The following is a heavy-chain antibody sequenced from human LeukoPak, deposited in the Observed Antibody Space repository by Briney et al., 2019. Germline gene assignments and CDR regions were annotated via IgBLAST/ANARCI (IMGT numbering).Heavy chain of an antibody. Sequence: SETLSLTCTVSGGSISSYYWSWIRQPPGKGLEWIGYIYYSGSTNYNPSLKSRVTISVDTSKNRFSLKLSSVTAADTAVYYCSTGYSGYDYGMDVWGQGTTVTVSS. CDR3: STGYSGYDYGMDV. V-gene: IGHV4-59*01. CDR1: GGSISSYY. J-gene: IGHJ6*02. CDR2: IYYSGST. D-gene: IGHD5-12*01.